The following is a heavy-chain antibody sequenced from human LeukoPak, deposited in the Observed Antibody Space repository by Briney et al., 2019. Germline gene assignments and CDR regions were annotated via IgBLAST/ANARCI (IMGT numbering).Heavy chain of an antibody. V-gene: IGHV3-9*02. D-gene: IGHD3-10*01. CDR1: GFTSDDHA. CDR2: IMWRSGST. Sequence: GGSLSLSCAVSGFTSDDHAMHWVRHASGKGLEWVAGIMWRSGSTGYGDSVKGRFTISRDNAKKSLYLQMNGLRVEDTAFYYCTKDLTPGGADVWGQGTTVTVS. CDR3: TKDLTPGGADV. J-gene: IGHJ6*02.